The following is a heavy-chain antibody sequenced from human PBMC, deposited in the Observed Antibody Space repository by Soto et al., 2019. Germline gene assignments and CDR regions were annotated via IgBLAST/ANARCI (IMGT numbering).Heavy chain of an antibody. V-gene: IGHV3-48*02. Sequence: GGSLRLSCEASGFTFSSYSMNWVRQAPGKGLEWVSYISSSSSTTYYADSVKGRFTISRDNAKNSLYLQMNSLRDEDTAVYYCARDSDDCSGGSCHEYWGQGTMVTFSS. D-gene: IGHD2-15*01. CDR1: GFTFSSYS. CDR2: ISSSSSTT. J-gene: IGHJ4*02. CDR3: ARDSDDCSGGSCHEY.